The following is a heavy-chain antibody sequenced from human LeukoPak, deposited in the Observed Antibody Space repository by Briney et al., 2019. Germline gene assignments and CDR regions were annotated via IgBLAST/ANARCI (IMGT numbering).Heavy chain of an antibody. CDR2: IQYDGKNK. CDR3: AKEPRGYSFSFDI. CDR1: GFTFRSSG. J-gene: IGHJ3*02. D-gene: IGHD5-18*01. Sequence: GVSLRLSCAASGFTFRSSGMHWVRQARGKGLEWVAFIQYDGKNKYYADSVKGRFTISRDNSKNTLYLQMNSLRPEDTAVYYCAKEPRGYSFSFDIWGQGTMVTVSS. V-gene: IGHV3-30*02.